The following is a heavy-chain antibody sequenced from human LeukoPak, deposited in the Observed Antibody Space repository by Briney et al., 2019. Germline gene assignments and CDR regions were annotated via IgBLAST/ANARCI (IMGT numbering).Heavy chain of an antibody. CDR2: INHSGST. D-gene: IGHD6-6*01. Sequence: PSETLSLTCAVYVGSFSSYYWIWIRQPPGKGLEWIGEINHSGSTNYNPSLKSRVTISVDTSKNQFSLKLSSVTAADTAVYYCARTSIAARPFNYWGQGTLVTVSS. J-gene: IGHJ4*02. CDR3: ARTSIAARPFNY. CDR1: VGSFSSYY. V-gene: IGHV4-34*01.